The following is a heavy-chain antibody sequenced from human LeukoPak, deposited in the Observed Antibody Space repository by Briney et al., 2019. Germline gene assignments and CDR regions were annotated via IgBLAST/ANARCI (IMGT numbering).Heavy chain of an antibody. Sequence: SETLSLTCIVTGYSISSGYYWGWIRQPPGKGLEWIGSIYHSGHTYYNPSLKSRVSISVDTSKNQFSLKLTSVTAADTAVYRCAGACSSSSGCNGEGDYWGHGTLVTVSS. CDR2: IYHSGHT. CDR1: GYSISSGYY. D-gene: IGHD6-19*01. V-gene: IGHV4-38-2*02. J-gene: IGHJ4*01. CDR3: AGACSSSSGCNGEGDY.